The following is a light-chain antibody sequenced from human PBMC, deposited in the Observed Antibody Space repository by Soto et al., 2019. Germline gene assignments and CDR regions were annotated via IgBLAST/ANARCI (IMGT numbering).Light chain of an antibody. V-gene: IGKV3-20*01. CDR3: HKYDSSPAT. CDR1: QSVSSSY. J-gene: IGKJ1*01. Sequence: EIVLTQSPGTLSLSPGERATLSCRASQSVSSSYLAWYQQKPGQAPRLLIYGASSRATGIPDRFSGSGCGTDLTLTISSLEPEGVAVYYCHKYDSSPATFGQGTKVEIK. CDR2: GAS.